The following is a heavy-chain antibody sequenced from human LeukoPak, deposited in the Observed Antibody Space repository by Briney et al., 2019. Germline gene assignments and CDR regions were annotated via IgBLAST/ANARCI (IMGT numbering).Heavy chain of an antibody. J-gene: IGHJ5*02. CDR3: ARDSTPSDSSSWYFDP. CDR2: ISSSGSTI. V-gene: IGHV3-11*01. Sequence: GGSLRLSCAASGFTFSDYYMSWIRQAPGKGLEWVSYISSSGSTIYYADSVKGRFTTSRDNAKNSLYLQMNSLRAEDTAVYYCARDSTPSDSSSWYFDPWGQGTLVTVSS. CDR1: GFTFSDYY. D-gene: IGHD6-13*01.